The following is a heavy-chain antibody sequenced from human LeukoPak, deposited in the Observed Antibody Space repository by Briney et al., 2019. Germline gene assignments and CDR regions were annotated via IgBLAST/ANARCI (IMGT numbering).Heavy chain of an antibody. CDR2: IYTSGST. Sequence: SETLSLTCTVSDGSINTYYWSWIRQPAGKGLEWIGHIYTSGSTNYNPSLKSRVTMSLDTSKNQFSLKLSSVTAADTAVYYCARDKYYGSGNYGNYNWFDPWGQGALVTVSS. V-gene: IGHV4-4*07. CDR1: DGSINTYY. D-gene: IGHD3-10*01. CDR3: ARDKYYGSGNYGNYNWFDP. J-gene: IGHJ5*02.